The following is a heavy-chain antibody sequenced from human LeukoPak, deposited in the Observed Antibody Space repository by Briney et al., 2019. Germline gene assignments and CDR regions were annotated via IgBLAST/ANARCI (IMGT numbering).Heavy chain of an antibody. Sequence: ASVTVSCKASGYTLTGYYMHWVRQAPGQGLEWMGWISAYNGNTNYAQKLQGRVTMTTDTSTSTAYMELRSLRSDDTAVYYCARVRGSGYYLTGDYWGQGTLVPVSS. V-gene: IGHV1-18*04. J-gene: IGHJ4*02. CDR1: GYTLTGYY. D-gene: IGHD3-22*01. CDR2: ISAYNGNT. CDR3: ARVRGSGYYLTGDY.